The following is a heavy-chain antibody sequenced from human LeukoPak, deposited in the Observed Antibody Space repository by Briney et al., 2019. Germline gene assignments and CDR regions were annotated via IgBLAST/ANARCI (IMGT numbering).Heavy chain of an antibody. CDR3: ARGYSGYDDGNWFDP. J-gene: IGHJ5*02. CDR2: IIPIFGTA. Sequence: ASVKVSCKASGGTFSSYAISWVRQAPGQGLEWMGGIIPIFGTANYAQKFQGRVTITADESTSTAYMELSSLRSEDTAVYYCARGYSGYDDGNWFDPWGQGTLVTVSS. CDR1: GGTFSSYA. V-gene: IGHV1-69*13. D-gene: IGHD5-12*01.